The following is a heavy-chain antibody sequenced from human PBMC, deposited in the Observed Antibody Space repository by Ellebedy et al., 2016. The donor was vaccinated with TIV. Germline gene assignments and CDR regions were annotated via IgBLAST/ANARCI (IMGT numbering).Heavy chain of an antibody. CDR1: GGSISSSSYY. CDR2: IYYSGST. D-gene: IGHD3-10*01. Sequence: SETLSLTXTVSGGSISSSSYYWGWIRQPPGKGLEWIGSIYYSGSTYYNPSLKSRVTISVDTSKNQFSLKLSSVTAADTAVYYCARLAVEGSGRDVWGKGTTVTVSS. J-gene: IGHJ6*04. V-gene: IGHV4-39*01. CDR3: ARLAVEGSGRDV.